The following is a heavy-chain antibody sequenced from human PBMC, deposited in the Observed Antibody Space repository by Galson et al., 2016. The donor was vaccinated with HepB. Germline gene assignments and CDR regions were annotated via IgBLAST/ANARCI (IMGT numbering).Heavy chain of an antibody. CDR1: GFSVSTSY. CDR3: ARSGDLSSGYSAYGMDV. J-gene: IGHJ6*02. V-gene: IGHV3-66*01. Sequence: SLRLSCAATGFSVSTSYMTWVRQAPGGGLEWVSVLYNPGTKYYADSGKGRFTISRENSKNTLYLQMNSLRGEDTAVYYCARSGDLSSGYSAYGMDVWGQGTTVTVSS. CDR2: LYNPGTK. D-gene: IGHD3-3*01.